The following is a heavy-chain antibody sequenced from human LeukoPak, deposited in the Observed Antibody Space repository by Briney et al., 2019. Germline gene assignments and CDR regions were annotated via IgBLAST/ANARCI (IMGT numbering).Heavy chain of an antibody. CDR1: VGFISSYY. Sequence: SEPLSLTCTVSVGFISSYYWCWIRQPGGKGLEWIGRIYASGSTNYNPSLKSRVTMSVDTSENQFSLKLSSVTAADTAVYYCARSRCYNCAFDIWGQGTTVTVSS. CDR3: ARSRCYNCAFDI. J-gene: IGHJ3*02. D-gene: IGHD2-2*02. CDR2: IYASGST. V-gene: IGHV4-4*07.